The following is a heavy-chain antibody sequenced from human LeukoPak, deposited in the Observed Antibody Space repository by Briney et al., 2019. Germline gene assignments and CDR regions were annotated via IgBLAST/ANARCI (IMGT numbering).Heavy chain of an antibody. D-gene: IGHD2-21*01. CDR3: ASRSYSTNNYYYYMDV. V-gene: IGHV4-39*07. J-gene: IGHJ6*03. CDR1: GGSISSSGLY. Sequence: PSETLSLTCTVSGGSISSSGLYWGWVRQSPGKGLEWIGEINHSGSTNYNPSLKSRVTISVDTSKNQFSLKLSSVTAADTAVYYCASRSYSTNNYYYYMDVWGKGTTVTVSS. CDR2: INHSGST.